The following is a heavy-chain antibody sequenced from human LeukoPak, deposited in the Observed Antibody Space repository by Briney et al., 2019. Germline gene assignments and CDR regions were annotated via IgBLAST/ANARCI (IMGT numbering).Heavy chain of an antibody. CDR2: ISGSGGST. CDR3: AKGWRCSSTSCYKNRAFDI. Sequence: PGGSLRLSCAASGFTFSSYAMSWVRQAPGKGLEWVSAISGSGGSTYYADSVNGRFTISRDNSKNTLYLQMNSLRAEDTAVYYCAKGWRCSSTSCYKNRAFDIWGQGTMVTVSS. J-gene: IGHJ3*02. D-gene: IGHD2-2*02. V-gene: IGHV3-23*01. CDR1: GFTFSSYA.